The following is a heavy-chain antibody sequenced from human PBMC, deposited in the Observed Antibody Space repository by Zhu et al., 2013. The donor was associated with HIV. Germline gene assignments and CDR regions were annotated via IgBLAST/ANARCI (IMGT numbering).Heavy chain of an antibody. CDR3: AGARWFGDEGYYGMDV. CDR2: INPDSGAT. J-gene: IGHJ6*02. Sequence: AELVQSGAEVVRPGASVTVSCKSSGYAFVGYYMHWVRQAPGQGFEWMGWINPDSGATDYAQKFLGRVSITRDTSISTAYMELSRLRSDDTAVYYCAGARWFGDEGYYGMDVWGQGTTVTVSS. D-gene: IGHD3-10*01. CDR1: GYAFVGYY. V-gene: IGHV1-2*02.